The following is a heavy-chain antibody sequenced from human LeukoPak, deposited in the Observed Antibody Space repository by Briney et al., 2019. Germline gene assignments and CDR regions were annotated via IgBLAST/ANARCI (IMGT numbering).Heavy chain of an antibody. CDR1: GVPLSTSGVG. V-gene: IGHV2-5*02. Sequence: SGPTLVKPQDTLTLTRSLLGVPLSTSGVGVGWIRQPPGKALEWLALIYWDDDKRYSPSLKSRLTITKDTSKNQVVLTVTNIEPVDTTTYFFSDRGVFDSSGHYFAYWGQGTLVTVSS. CDR2: IYWDDDK. J-gene: IGHJ4*02. D-gene: IGHD3-22*01. CDR3: SDRGVFDSSGHYFAY.